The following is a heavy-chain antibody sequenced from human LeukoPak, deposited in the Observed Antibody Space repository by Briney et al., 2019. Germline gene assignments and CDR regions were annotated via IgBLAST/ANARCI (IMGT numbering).Heavy chain of an antibody. V-gene: IGHV4-34*01. CDR2: INHSGST. J-gene: IGHJ4*02. D-gene: IGHD5-24*01. CDR3: ARSRRDGYIPS. Sequence: SETLSLTCAVYGGSFSGYYWSWIRQPPGKGLEWIGEINHSGSTNYNPSLKSRVTISVDTSKNQFSLKLSSVTAADTAVYYCARSRRDGYIPSWGQGTLVTVSS. CDR1: GGSFSGYY.